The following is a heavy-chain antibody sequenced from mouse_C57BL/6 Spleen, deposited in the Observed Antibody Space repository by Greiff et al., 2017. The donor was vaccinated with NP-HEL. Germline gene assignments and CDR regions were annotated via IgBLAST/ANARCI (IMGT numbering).Heavy chain of an antibody. CDR2: IDPSDSYT. J-gene: IGHJ2*01. D-gene: IGHD1-3*01. CDR1: GYTFTSYW. V-gene: IGHV1-50*01. Sequence: QVQLQQPGAELVKPGASVKLSCKASGYTFTSYWMQWVKQRPGQGLEWIGEIDPSDSYTNYNQKFKGKATLTVDTSSSTAYMQLSSLTSEGSAVYYFARDFGYIGENYFDYWGQGTTRTVSS. CDR3: ARDFGYIGENYFDY.